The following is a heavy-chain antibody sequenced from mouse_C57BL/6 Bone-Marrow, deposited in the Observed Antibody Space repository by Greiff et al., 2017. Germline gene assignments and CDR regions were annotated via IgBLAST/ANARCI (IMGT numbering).Heavy chain of an antibody. CDR1: GFNIKDDY. CDR2: IDPENGDT. Sequence: VQLQQSGAELVRPGASVKLSCTASGFNIKDDYMHWVKQRPEQGLEWIGWIDPENGDTEYASKFQGKATITADTSSNTAYLQLSSLTSEDTAVYYCTTSDYGSSYEFAYWGQGTLVTVSA. CDR3: TTSDYGSSYEFAY. J-gene: IGHJ3*01. D-gene: IGHD1-1*01. V-gene: IGHV14-4*01.